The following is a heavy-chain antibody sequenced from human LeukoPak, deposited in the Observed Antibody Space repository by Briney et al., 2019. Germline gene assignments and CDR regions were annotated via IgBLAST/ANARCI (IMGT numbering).Heavy chain of an antibody. V-gene: IGHV1-69*04. CDR3: ARFCTNGVCYGPGFYYYGMDV. J-gene: IGHJ6*02. CDR1: GGTFSSYA. CDR2: IIPILGIA. Sequence: SVKVSCKASGGTFSSYAISWVRQAPGQGLAWMGRIIPILGIANYAQKFQGRVTITADKSTSTAYMELSSLRSEDTVVYYCARFCTNGVCYGPGFYYYGMDVWGQGTTVTVSS. D-gene: IGHD2-8*01.